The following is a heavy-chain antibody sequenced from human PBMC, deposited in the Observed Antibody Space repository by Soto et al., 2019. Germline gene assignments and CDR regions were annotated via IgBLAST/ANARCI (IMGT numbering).Heavy chain of an antibody. CDR1: GYTFTIYG. J-gene: IGHJ5*02. V-gene: IGHV1-18*01. D-gene: IGHD6-13*01. Sequence: ASVKVSCKASGYTFTIYGISCVLQAPLQWLEWMGWISAYNGNTNYAQKLQGRVTMTTDTSTSTAYMELRSLRSDDTAVYYCARDRKYSSSWYSDWFDPWGQGTLVTVSS. CDR2: ISAYNGNT. CDR3: ARDRKYSSSWYSDWFDP.